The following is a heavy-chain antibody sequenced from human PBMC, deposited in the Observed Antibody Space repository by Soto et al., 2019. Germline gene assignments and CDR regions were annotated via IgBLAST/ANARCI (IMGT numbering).Heavy chain of an antibody. V-gene: IGHV3-48*03. CDR3: AGGVMFSGSFQD. CDR2: ISSDGGTI. CDR1: GFTFSTNE. D-gene: IGHD1-26*01. J-gene: IGHJ4*02. Sequence: EVQLVESGGGFVQPGGSLRLSCAASGFTFSTNEMAWVRLAPGKGLEWISYISSDGGTIKYADSVRGRFTISRDNAKNSLYLQMNSLRAEDTALYYCAGGVMFSGSFQDWGQGTLVTVSS.